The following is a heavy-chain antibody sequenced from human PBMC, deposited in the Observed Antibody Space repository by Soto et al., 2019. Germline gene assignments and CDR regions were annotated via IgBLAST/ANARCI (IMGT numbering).Heavy chain of an antibody. CDR3: ARDGRYFDWSQTFDY. Sequence: SVKVTCKASGYTLTSYGISWVRQAPGQGLEWMGWISAYNGNTNYAQKLQGRVTMTTDTSTSTAYMELRSLRSDDTAVYYCARDGRYFDWSQTFDYWGQGTLVTVS. V-gene: IGHV1-18*01. CDR2: ISAYNGNT. J-gene: IGHJ4*02. CDR1: GYTLTSYG. D-gene: IGHD3-9*01.